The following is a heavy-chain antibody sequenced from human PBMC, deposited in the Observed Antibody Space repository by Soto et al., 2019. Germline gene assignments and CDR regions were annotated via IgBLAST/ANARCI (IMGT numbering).Heavy chain of an antibody. CDR2: ISYDGSNK. Sequence: QVQLVESGGGVVQPGRSLRLSCAASGFTFSSYGMHWVRQAPGKGLEWVAVISYDGSNKYYADSVKGRFTMSRDNSKNTLYLQMTSLRAEDTAVYYCAKGGAHIVVVTAIGSWGQGTLVTVSS. CDR3: AKGGAHIVVVTAIGS. V-gene: IGHV3-30*18. D-gene: IGHD2-21*02. CDR1: GFTFSSYG. J-gene: IGHJ4*02.